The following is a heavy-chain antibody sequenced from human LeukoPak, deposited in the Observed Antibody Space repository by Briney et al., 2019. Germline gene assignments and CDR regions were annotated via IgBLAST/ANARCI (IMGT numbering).Heavy chain of an antibody. CDR3: AKRSRGYYDY. V-gene: IGHV3-66*02. CDR1: GFTFFSDN. D-gene: IGHD2-21*01. J-gene: IGHJ4*02. Sequence: RLSCXASGFTFFSDNMSWVRQSPGKGLEWVSVVYSGDDGTNYAESVRGRFTISRDNSKNTVYLQMNSLRVEDTGVYYCAKRSRGYYDYWGQGTLVTVSS. CDR2: VYSGDDGT.